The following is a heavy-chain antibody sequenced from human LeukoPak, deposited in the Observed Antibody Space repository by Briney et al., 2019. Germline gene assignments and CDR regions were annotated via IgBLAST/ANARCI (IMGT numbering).Heavy chain of an antibody. V-gene: IGHV1-69-2*01. CDR1: GYTFTDYY. CDR3: ATGEAYSSREFDY. D-gene: IGHD6-13*01. CDR2: VDPEDGET. Sequence: ATVKLSCKVSGYTFTDYYMHWVPQAPGKGLEWMGLVDPEDGETIYAEKFQGRVTITADTSTDTAYMELSSLRSEDTAVYYCATGEAYSSREFDYWGQGTLVTVSS. J-gene: IGHJ4*02.